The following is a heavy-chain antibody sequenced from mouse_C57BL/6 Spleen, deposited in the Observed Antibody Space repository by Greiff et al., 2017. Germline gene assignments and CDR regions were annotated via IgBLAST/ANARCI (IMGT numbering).Heavy chain of an antibody. D-gene: IGHD1-1*01. CDR3: ARSVDYYGSSYPPFDY. CDR2: IDPSDSET. V-gene: IGHV1-52*01. Sequence: VQLQQPGAELVRPGSSVKLSCKASGYTFPSYWMHWVKQRPIQGLEWIGNIDPSDSETHYNQKFKDKATLTVDKSSSTAYMQLSSLTSEDSAVYYCARSVDYYGSSYPPFDYWGQGTTLTVSS. CDR1: GYTFPSYW. J-gene: IGHJ2*01.